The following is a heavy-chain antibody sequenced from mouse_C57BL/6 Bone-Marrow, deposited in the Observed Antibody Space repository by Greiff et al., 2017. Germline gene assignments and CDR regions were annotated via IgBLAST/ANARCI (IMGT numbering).Heavy chain of an antibody. J-gene: IGHJ4*01. Sequence: EVNLVESGGGLVQPGGSLKLSCAASGFTFSDYYMYWVRQTPEKRLEWVAYISNGGGSTYYPDTVKGRFTISRDNAKNTLYLQMSRLTSEDTAMYYCARQDYDYAFYAMDYWGQGTSVTVSS. CDR3: ARQDYDYAFYAMDY. D-gene: IGHD2-4*01. CDR2: ISNGGGST. CDR1: GFTFSDYY. V-gene: IGHV5-12*01.